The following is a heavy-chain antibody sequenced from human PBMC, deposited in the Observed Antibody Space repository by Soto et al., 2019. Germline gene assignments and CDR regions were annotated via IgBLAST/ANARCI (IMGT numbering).Heavy chain of an antibody. CDR3: ARGWGGGSCYDY. CDR1: GGSFSGYY. J-gene: IGHJ4*02. Sequence: WETLSLTCAVYGGSFSGYYWSWIRQPPGKGLEWIGEINHSGSTNYNPSLKSRVTISVDTSKNQFSLKLSSVTAADTAVYYCARGWGGGSCYDYWGQGTLVTVSS. D-gene: IGHD2-15*01. CDR2: INHSGST. V-gene: IGHV4-34*01.